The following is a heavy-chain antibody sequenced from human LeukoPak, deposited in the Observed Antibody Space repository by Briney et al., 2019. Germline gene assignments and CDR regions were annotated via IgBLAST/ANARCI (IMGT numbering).Heavy chain of an antibody. J-gene: IGHJ3*02. Sequence: GESLKISCKGSGYSFTTYWIGWVRQMPGKGLEWMGIIYPGDSDTRYSPSFQGQVTISADKSISTAYLQWSSLKASDTAMYYCARQMTYYYDSSGYAFDIWGQGTMVTVSS. V-gene: IGHV5-51*01. D-gene: IGHD3-22*01. CDR1: GYSFTTYW. CDR2: IYPGDSDT. CDR3: ARQMTYYYDSSGYAFDI.